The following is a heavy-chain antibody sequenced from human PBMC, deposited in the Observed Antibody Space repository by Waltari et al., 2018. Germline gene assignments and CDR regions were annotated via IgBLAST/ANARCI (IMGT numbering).Heavy chain of an antibody. Sequence: EVQLVESGGGLVQPGGSLRLSCAASGFTFSSYSMNWVRQAPGQGLVGVSYISSSSSTIYYADSVKGRFTISRDNAKNSLYLQMNSLRAEDTAVYYCARDPYHITIFGVVTPYNWFDPWGQGTLVTVSS. D-gene: IGHD3-3*01. V-gene: IGHV3-48*04. CDR3: ARDPYHITIFGVVTPYNWFDP. CDR2: ISSSSSTI. J-gene: IGHJ5*02. CDR1: GFTFSSYS.